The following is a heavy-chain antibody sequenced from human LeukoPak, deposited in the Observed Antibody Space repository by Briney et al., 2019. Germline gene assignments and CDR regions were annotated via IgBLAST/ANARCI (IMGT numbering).Heavy chain of an antibody. J-gene: IGHJ3*02. CDR2: INPNSGVT. CDR3: VRSGYCYGGTCHSGAFDI. CDR1: GYTFTDYS. D-gene: IGHD2-15*01. V-gene: IGHV1-2*02. Sequence: ASVKVSCKASGYTFTDYSMHWVRQAPGQGLEWMGWINPNSGVTNFAQKLQGRITMTTDTSTSTAYMELRSLRSDDTAVYYCVRSGYCYGGTCHSGAFDIWGQGTVVTVSS.